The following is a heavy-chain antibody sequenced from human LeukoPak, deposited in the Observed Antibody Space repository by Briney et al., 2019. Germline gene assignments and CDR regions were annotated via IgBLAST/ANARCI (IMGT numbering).Heavy chain of an antibody. Sequence: PSETLSLTCTVSGGSISSGSYYWSWIRQPAGKGLEWIGRIYSSGSTNYNPSLKSRVTISLDTSKNQFSLKLSSVTAADTAVYYCARDGDDYGDYSALSLGFDYWGQGTLVTVSS. D-gene: IGHD4-17*01. CDR1: GGSISSGSYY. J-gene: IGHJ4*02. CDR3: ARDGDDYGDYSALSLGFDY. V-gene: IGHV4-61*02. CDR2: IYSSGST.